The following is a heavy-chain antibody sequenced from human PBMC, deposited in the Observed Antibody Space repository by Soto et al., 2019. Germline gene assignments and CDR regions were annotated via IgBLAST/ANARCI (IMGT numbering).Heavy chain of an antibody. CDR3: ATSVVSRAVAI. V-gene: IGHV1-58*01. J-gene: IGHJ3*02. CDR1: FTISV. CDR2: IVVGSGNT. D-gene: IGHD2-15*01. Sequence: FTISVSEWAEQARGQRLEWIGWIVVGSGNTNYAQKFQERVTITRDMSTSTAYMELSSLRSEDTAVYYCATSVVSRAVAIWVQGKTLTGFS.